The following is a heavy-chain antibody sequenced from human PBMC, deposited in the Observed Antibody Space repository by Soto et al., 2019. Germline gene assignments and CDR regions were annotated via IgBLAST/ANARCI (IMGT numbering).Heavy chain of an antibody. D-gene: IGHD2-8*01. V-gene: IGHV4-59*01. Sequence: SETLSLTCTVSGGSISSYYWSWIRQPPGKGLEWIGYIYYSGSTNYNPSLKSRVTISVDTSKNQFSLKLSSVTAADTAVYYCARXEYYYYYYGMDVWGQGTTVT. CDR2: IYYSGST. CDR1: GGSISSYY. J-gene: IGHJ6*02. CDR3: ARXEYYYYYYGMDV.